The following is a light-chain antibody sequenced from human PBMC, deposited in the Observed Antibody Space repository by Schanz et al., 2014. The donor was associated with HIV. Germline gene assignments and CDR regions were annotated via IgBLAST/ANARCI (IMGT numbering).Light chain of an antibody. CDR2: DNN. V-gene: IGLV1-51*01. CDR1: SYSIGNNF. Sequence: QSVLTQPPSVSAAPGQRVTISCSGHSYSIGNNFVSWFQQLPGTAPKLLIYDNNKRPSGIPDRFSGSKSGTSATLVISGLQAEDEADYFCQSFDSSLNGVLFGGGTKLTVL. CDR3: QSFDSSLNGVL. J-gene: IGLJ3*02.